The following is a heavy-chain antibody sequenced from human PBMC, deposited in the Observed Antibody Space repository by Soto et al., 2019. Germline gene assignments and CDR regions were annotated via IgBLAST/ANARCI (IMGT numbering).Heavy chain of an antibody. J-gene: IGHJ4*02. CDR3: ARAAPRYWGGGSCYSGRDD. CDR1: GFTFSSYG. Sequence: GGSLRLSCAASGFTFSSYGMHWVRQAPGKGLEWVAVIWYDGSNKYYADSVKGRFTISRDNSKNTLYLQMNSLRAEDTAVYYCARAAPRYWGGGSCYSGRDDWGQGTLVTVSS. V-gene: IGHV3-33*01. D-gene: IGHD2-15*01. CDR2: IWYDGSNK.